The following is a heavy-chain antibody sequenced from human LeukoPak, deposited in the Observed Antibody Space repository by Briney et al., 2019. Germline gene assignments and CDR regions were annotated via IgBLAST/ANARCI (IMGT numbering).Heavy chain of an antibody. Sequence: SETLSLTCTVSGGSISSYYWSWIRQPPGKGLEWIGCIYYSGSTNYNPSLKSRVTISVDTSKNQFSLKLSSVTAADTAVYYCARGVDRDFWSGYYSYFDYWGQGTLVTVSS. CDR2: IYYSGST. CDR1: GGSISSYY. CDR3: ARGVDRDFWSGYYSYFDY. D-gene: IGHD3-3*01. V-gene: IGHV4-59*01. J-gene: IGHJ4*02.